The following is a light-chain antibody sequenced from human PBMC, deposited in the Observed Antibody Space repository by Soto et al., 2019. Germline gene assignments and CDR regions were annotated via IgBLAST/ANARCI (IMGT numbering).Light chain of an antibody. CDR3: QSYDSSLSVWV. V-gene: IGLV1-40*01. CDR1: SSNIGAGYD. Sequence: QSVLTQPPSVSGAPGQRVTISCTGSSSNIGAGYDVHWYQQLPGTAPKLLVSGDTNRPSGVPDRFSGSKSGTSASLAITGLQAEDEADYYCQSYDSSLSVWVFGGGTTLTVL. CDR2: GDT. J-gene: IGLJ2*01.